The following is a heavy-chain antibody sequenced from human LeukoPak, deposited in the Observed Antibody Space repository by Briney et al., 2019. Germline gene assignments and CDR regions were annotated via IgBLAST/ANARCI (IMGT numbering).Heavy chain of an antibody. CDR3: ARGSPEAGSFFDY. V-gene: IGHV4-4*08. J-gene: IGHJ4*02. CDR1: GGSISSYY. D-gene: IGHD6-19*01. CDR2: VYNTGTT. Sequence: SETLSLTCTVSGGSISSYYWSWIRQPPGEGLEWIAYVYNTGTTSYNPSLKSRATVSADTSRNQFSLEVTSVTAADTAVYYCARGSPEAGSFFDYWGQGALVIVSS.